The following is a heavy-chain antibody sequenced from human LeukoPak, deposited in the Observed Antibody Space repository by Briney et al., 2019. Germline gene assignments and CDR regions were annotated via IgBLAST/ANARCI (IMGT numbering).Heavy chain of an antibody. CDR3: ANTRCSSTSCHDNWFDP. CDR2: IYPGDSDT. CDR1: GYSFTSYW. D-gene: IGHD2-2*01. J-gene: IGHJ5*02. Sequence: GESLKISCKGSGYSFTSYWIGWVRQMPRKGLEWMGIIYPGDSDTRYSPSFQGQVTISADKSISTAYLQWSSLKASDTAMYYCANTRCSSTSCHDNWFDPWGQGTLVTVSS. V-gene: IGHV5-51*01.